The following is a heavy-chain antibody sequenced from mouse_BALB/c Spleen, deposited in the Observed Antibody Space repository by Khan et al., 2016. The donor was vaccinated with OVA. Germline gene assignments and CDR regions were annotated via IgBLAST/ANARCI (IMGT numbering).Heavy chain of an antibody. V-gene: IGHV9-3-1*01. D-gene: IGHD2-10*01. Sequence: QIQLVQSGPELKKPGETVKISCKASGYTFISFGMNWVKQSPGKALKWMGWINTYTGEPTYADDFKGRFAFSLETSASTAYLQINNLKNEDTATYFYARPPYCSYTLDYWGQGTSVTVSS. CDR2: INTYTGEP. CDR3: ARPPYCSYTLDY. CDR1: GYTFISFG. J-gene: IGHJ4*01.